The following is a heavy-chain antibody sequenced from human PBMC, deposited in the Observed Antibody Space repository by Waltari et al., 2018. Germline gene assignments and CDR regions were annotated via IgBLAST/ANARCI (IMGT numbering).Heavy chain of an antibody. Sequence: EVQLVESGGGLVKPGGSLRRSCAASGFPFRSYSMDWVRQAPGKGLEWVSSISSSSSYIYYADSVKGRFTISRDNAKNSLYLQMNSLRAEDTAVYYCARVDATSNYFDYWGQGTLVTVSS. D-gene: IGHD2-15*01. CDR1: GFPFRSYS. V-gene: IGHV3-21*01. CDR2: ISSSSSYI. CDR3: ARVDATSNYFDY. J-gene: IGHJ4*02.